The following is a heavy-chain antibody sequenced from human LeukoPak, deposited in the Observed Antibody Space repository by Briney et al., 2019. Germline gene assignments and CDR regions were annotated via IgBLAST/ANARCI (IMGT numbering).Heavy chain of an antibody. Sequence: PSETLSLTCTVTWGCIGGGRSDGVWIRQPPGKGLEWIGSFYYSGSTYYNPSLKSRVTISVDRSKNQFSLKLSSVTAADTAVYYCARAGCYGSGSFLLGRANRVTWFDPWGQGPLVTVPS. CDR3: ARAGCYGSGSFLLGRANRVTWFDP. CDR1: WGCIGGGRSD. V-gene: IGHV4-39*07. J-gene: IGHJ5*02. CDR2: FYYSGST. D-gene: IGHD3-10*01.